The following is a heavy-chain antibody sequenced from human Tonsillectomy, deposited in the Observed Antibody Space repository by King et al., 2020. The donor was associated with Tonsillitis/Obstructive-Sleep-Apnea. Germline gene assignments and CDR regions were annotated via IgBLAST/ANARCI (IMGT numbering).Heavy chain of an antibody. V-gene: IGHV4-59*01. CDR2: IYYSGST. J-gene: IGHJ5*02. CDR3: ARLSRYSSAPAWFDP. D-gene: IGHD6-19*01. CDR1: GGSISSYY. Sequence: MQLQESGPGLVKPSETLSLTCTVSGGSISSYYWSWFRQPPGKGLEWIGYIYYSGSTNYNPSLKGRVTISVDTSKNQFSLKLNSLTTADTAVYYCARLSRYSSAPAWFDPWGQGTLVTVSS.